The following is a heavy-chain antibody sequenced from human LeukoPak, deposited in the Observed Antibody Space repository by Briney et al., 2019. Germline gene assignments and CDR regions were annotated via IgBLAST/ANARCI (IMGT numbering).Heavy chain of an antibody. CDR1: GYTFTSYG. CDR3: ARSLYYYGSGSEFDY. J-gene: IGHJ4*02. V-gene: IGHV1-18*01. D-gene: IGHD3-10*01. CDR2: ISAYNGNT. Sequence: GASVKVSCKASGYTFTSYGISWVRQAPGQGLEWMGWISAYNGNTNYAQKLQGRVTMTTDTSTSTAYMELRSLRSDDTAVYYSARSLYYYGSGSEFDYWGQGTLVTVSS.